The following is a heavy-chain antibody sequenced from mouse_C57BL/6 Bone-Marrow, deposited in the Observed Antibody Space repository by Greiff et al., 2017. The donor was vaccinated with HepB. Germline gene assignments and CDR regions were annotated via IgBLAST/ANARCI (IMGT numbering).Heavy chain of an antibody. J-gene: IGHJ2*01. CDR2: IDPSDSYT. CDR3: ARSRSNSYYFDY. CDR1: GYTFTSYW. V-gene: IGHV1-69*01. D-gene: IGHD2-5*01. Sequence: QVQLKQPGAELVMPGASVKLSCKASGYTFTSYWMHWVKQRPGQGLEWIGEIDPSDSYTNYNQKFKGKSTLTVDKSSSTAYMQLSSLTSEDSAVYYCARSRSNSYYFDYWGQGTTLTVSS.